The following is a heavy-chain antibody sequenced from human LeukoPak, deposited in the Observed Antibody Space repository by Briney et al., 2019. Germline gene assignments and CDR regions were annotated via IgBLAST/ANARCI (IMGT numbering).Heavy chain of an antibody. CDR3: ARLDCSGGSCYSGTYYFDC. CDR2: IYHSGST. CDR1: SYSISSGYY. D-gene: IGHD2-15*01. J-gene: IGHJ4*02. Sequence: SETLSLTCVVSSYSISSGYYWGWIRQPPGKGLEWIGSIYHSGSTYYSPSLKSRVTISVDTSKNQFSLRLNSVTAADTAVYYCARLDCSGGSCYSGTYYFDCWGQGTLVTVSS. V-gene: IGHV4-38-2*01.